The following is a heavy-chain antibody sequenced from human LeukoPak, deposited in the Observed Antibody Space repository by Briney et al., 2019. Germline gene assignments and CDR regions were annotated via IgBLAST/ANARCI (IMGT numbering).Heavy chain of an antibody. CDR2: ISSSGNTI. CDR1: GFTFSDYY. V-gene: IGHV3-11*01. J-gene: IGHJ6*03. Sequence: PGGSLRLSCAASGFTFSDYYMSWIRQAPGKGLEWVSYISSSGNTIYYADSVKGRFTISRDNAKNSLYLQMNSLRAEDTAVYYCARAVLRYSSSWHSYYYYYYMDVWGKGTTVTISS. CDR3: ARAVLRYSSSWHSYYYYYYMDV. D-gene: IGHD6-13*01.